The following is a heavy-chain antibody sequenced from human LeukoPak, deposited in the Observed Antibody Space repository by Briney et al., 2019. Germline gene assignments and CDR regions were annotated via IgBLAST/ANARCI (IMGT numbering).Heavy chain of an antibody. CDR3: ARDLDDYDWGSYRSDAFDI. D-gene: IGHD3-16*02. J-gene: IGHJ3*02. CDR1: GYTFTSYD. Sequence: ASVKVSCKASGYTFTSYDINWVRQATGQGLEWMGWMNPNSGNTGYAQKFQGRVTMTRNTSISTAYMELSSLRSEDTAVYYCARDLDDYDWGSYRSDAFDIWGQGTMVTVSS. CDR2: MNPNSGNT. V-gene: IGHV1-8*01.